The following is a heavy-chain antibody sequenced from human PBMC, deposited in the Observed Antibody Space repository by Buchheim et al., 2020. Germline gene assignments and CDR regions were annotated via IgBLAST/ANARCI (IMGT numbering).Heavy chain of an antibody. D-gene: IGHD6-13*01. J-gene: IGHJ6*02. CDR1: EFTIRSYW. V-gene: IGHV3-7*04. CDR2: IKQDGSEK. CDR3: TRGGSSWYHHYYGMDV. Sequence: EMQLVESGGGWVQPGGSLRLSCAASEFTIRSYWMSWVRQAPGKGLEWVANIKQDGSEKYYVDSVKGRFTISRDNAKNSLYLQMNSLRAEDTAVYYCTRGGSSWYHHYYGMDVWGQGTT.